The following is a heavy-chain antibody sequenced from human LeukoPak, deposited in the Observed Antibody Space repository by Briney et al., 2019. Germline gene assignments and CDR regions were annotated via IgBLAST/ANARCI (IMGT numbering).Heavy chain of an antibody. CDR3: ARGNDYGAYVDAFDI. CDR2: IGTAGDT. CDR1: GFTFSSYG. J-gene: IGHJ3*02. D-gene: IGHD4-17*01. Sequence: GGSLRLSCVASGFTFSSYGMHWVRQVTGKGLEWVSGIGTAGDTYYPGSVKGRFTISRENAKNSLYLQMNSLRAGDTAVYYCARGNDYGAYVDAFDIWGQGTMVTVSS. V-gene: IGHV3-13*01.